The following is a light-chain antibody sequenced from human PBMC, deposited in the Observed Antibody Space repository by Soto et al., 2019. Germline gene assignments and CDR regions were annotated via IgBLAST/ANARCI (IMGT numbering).Light chain of an antibody. J-gene: IGKJ1*01. CDR2: GAS. CDR1: QSFNSIY. CDR3: QQYNTYPWT. Sequence: EIVLTQSPGTLSLSPGERATLSCRASQSFNSIYLAWYQQKPGQAPRLLIHGASTRATGFPARFSGSGSGTDFTLTISRLEPEDFAVYYCQQYNTYPWTFGQGTKVDIK. V-gene: IGKV3-20*01.